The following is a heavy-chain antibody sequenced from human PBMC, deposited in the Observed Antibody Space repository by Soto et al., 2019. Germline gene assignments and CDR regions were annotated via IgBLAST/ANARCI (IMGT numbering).Heavy chain of an antibody. CDR1: GVSIRSGGYY. CDR3: ARDRLMATAGTARHYFGLDV. V-gene: IGHV4-31*03. D-gene: IGHD5-18*01. J-gene: IGHJ6*02. Sequence: LSPTCPFSGVSIRSGGYYWSWVRQNPRRGLEWIGNIYYSGNTYYNPSLKSRLTISVDTSKNQFSLNLSSVTAADTAVYYCARDRLMATAGTARHYFGLDVWGQGTTVTVSS. CDR2: IYYSGNT.